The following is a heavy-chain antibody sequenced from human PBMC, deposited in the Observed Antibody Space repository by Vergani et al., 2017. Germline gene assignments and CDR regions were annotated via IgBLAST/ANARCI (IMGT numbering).Heavy chain of an antibody. CDR2: IYYSGST. D-gene: IGHD3-3*01. V-gene: IGHV4-31*03. Sequence: QVQLQESGPGLVKPSQTLSLTCTVSGGSISSGGYYWSWIRPHPGKGLEWIGYIYYSGSTYYNPSLKSRITISVDTHKNQFSLKLSSVTAADTAVYYCARGPSDYDFWSGYYKGNWFDPWGQGTLVTVSS. J-gene: IGHJ5*02. CDR1: GGSISSGGYY. CDR3: ARGPSDYDFWSGYYKGNWFDP.